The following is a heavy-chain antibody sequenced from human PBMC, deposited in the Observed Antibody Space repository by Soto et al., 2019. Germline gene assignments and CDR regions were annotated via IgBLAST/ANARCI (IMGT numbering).Heavy chain of an antibody. CDR1: GYTFTSYY. V-gene: IGHV1-46*01. Sequence: ASVKVSCKASGYTFTSYYMHWVRQAPGQGLEWMGIINPSGGSTSYAQKFQGRVTMTRDTSTSTVYMELSSLRSDDTAVYYCARPDYYDSSGYYFGAFDIWGQGTMVTVSS. CDR2: INPSGGST. D-gene: IGHD3-22*01. CDR3: ARPDYYDSSGYYFGAFDI. J-gene: IGHJ3*02.